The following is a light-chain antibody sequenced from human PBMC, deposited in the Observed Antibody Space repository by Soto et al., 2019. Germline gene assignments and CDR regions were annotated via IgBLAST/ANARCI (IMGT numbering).Light chain of an antibody. CDR2: GAS. CDR3: QQYGGSPFT. CDR1: QSIFNTY. Sequence: ESVLTQSPGTLSLSPRERATLSCRASQSIFNTYLAWYQQKPGQAPRLLVYGASFRATGIPDRFSGSGSGTDFTLTISRLEHEDFAVYYCQQYGGSPFTFGQRTRLEIK. J-gene: IGKJ2*01. V-gene: IGKV3-20*01.